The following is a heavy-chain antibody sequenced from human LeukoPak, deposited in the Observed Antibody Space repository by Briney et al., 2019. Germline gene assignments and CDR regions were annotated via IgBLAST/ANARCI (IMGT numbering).Heavy chain of an antibody. J-gene: IGHJ4*02. CDR1: VASISNYY. CDR2: ISTSGST. CDR3: ASPRTSYRYTFDY. Sequence: SETLSLTCAVSVASISNYYWSWIRQAPGKGLEWIGYISTSGSTHYNPSLKSRVSISLDTSNNRFSLNLNFVTAADTAVYFCASPRTSYRYTFDYWGPGALVTVSS. D-gene: IGHD5-18*01. V-gene: IGHV4-4*09.